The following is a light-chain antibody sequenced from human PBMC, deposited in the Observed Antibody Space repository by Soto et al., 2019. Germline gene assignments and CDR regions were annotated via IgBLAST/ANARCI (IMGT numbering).Light chain of an antibody. Sequence: QSALTQPASVSGSPGQSITISCTGTSSDIGAHTYVSWFQQHPGKVPKVIIYNVSTRPSGISDRFSGSKSGNTASLTISGLQAEDEADYYCSSYAGSFVVFGGGTKLTVL. CDR1: SSDIGAHTY. CDR2: NVS. J-gene: IGLJ2*01. V-gene: IGLV2-14*01. CDR3: SSYAGSFVV.